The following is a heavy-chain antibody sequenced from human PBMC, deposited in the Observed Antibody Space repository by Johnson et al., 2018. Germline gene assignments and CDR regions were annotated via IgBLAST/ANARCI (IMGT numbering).Heavy chain of an antibody. Sequence: VQLVESGGGLVQPGRSQRLSCTASGFTFGDYAMSWFRQAPGKGLEWVGFIRSKSYGGTTEYAASVKGRFTISRDDSKSIAYRQMNTRKTEDTAVYYCSRPYDSSGYYPRYFQHWGQGTLVTVSS. D-gene: IGHD3-22*01. CDR2: IRSKSYGGTT. CDR1: GFTFGDYA. J-gene: IGHJ1*01. CDR3: SRPYDSSGYYPRYFQH. V-gene: IGHV3-49*03.